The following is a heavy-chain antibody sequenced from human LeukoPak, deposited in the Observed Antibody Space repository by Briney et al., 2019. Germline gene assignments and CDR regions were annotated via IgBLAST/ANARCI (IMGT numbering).Heavy chain of an antibody. CDR1: GGTFSSYA. CDR2: IIPIFGTA. CDR3: ARESATVTLMNSDSNSFWFDP. Sequence: ASVKVSCKASGGTFSSYAITWVRQAPGQGLEWMGGIIPIFGTANYAQKFQGRVTITADESTSTAYMELSSLRSEDTAVYYCARESATVTLMNSDSNSFWFDPWGQGTLVTVSS. V-gene: IGHV1-69*13. J-gene: IGHJ5*02. D-gene: IGHD4-11*01.